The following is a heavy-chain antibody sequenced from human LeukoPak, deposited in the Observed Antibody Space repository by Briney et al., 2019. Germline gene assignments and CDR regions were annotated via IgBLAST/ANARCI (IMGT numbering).Heavy chain of an antibody. CDR1: GFTFSSYT. CDR3: ARDSPQALAILHAFDI. V-gene: IGHV3-48*01. D-gene: IGHD5-12*01. Sequence: GGSLRLSCAASGFTFSSYTMNWVRQAPGKGLEWVSKISSSSSTIYYADSVKGRFTISRDNAKNSLYLQMNSLRAEDTAVYYCARDSPQALAILHAFDIWGHGTMVTLSS. CDR2: ISSSSSTI. J-gene: IGHJ3*02.